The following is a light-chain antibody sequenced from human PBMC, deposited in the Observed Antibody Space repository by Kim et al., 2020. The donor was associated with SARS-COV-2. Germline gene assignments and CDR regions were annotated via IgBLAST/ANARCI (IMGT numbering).Light chain of an antibody. J-gene: IGLJ3*02. CDR1: SIGGYS. V-gene: IGLV3-21*04. Sequence: PGQTAMITCGGNSIGGYSVNWYRQRRGQAPVLGISYDGDRPSGIPERFSGFNSGNTATLTISRVEAGDEADYYCQVWDSTIGHVVFGGGTQLTVL. CDR2: YDG. CDR3: QVWDSTIGHVV.